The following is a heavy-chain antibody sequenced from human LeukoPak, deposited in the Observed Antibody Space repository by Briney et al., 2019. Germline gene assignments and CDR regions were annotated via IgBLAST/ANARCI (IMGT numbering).Heavy chain of an antibody. CDR1: GGTFSSYA. CDR3: ARVGLRVAARTNFDY. Sequence: ASVKVSCKASGGTFSSYAISWVRQAPGQGLEWMGWINPNSGGTNYAQKFQGRVTMTRDTSISTAYMELSRLRSDDTAVYYCARVGLRVAARTNFDYWGQGTLVAVSS. V-gene: IGHV1-2*02. D-gene: IGHD6-6*01. J-gene: IGHJ4*02. CDR2: INPNSGGT.